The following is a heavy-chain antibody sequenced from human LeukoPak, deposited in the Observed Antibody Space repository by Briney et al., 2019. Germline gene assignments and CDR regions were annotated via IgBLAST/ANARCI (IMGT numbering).Heavy chain of an antibody. CDR2: IYHSGST. CDR1: GGSITSSTYY. Sequence: PSETLSLTCTVSGGSITSSTYYWGWIRQPPGKGLEWIGSIYHSGSTYYNPSLKSRVTISVDTSKNQFSLKLSSVTAADTAVYYCARVYSGSYRGFDYWGQGTLVTVSS. CDR3: ARVYSGSYRGFDY. J-gene: IGHJ4*02. V-gene: IGHV4-39*07. D-gene: IGHD1-26*01.